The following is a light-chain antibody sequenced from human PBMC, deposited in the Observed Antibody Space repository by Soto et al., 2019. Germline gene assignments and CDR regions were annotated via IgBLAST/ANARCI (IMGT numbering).Light chain of an antibody. Sequence: ELVLTQSPGTLSLSPGESATLSCRASQSVSSNLAWYQQKPGEAPRILIYGESTRATGIPDRFSGSRSGADLNLTISRLEPEDFAVYYCQKRSSWPFTFGQGTRLEIK. CDR3: QKRSSWPFT. CDR2: GES. V-gene: IGKV3-11*01. J-gene: IGKJ5*01. CDR1: QSVSSN.